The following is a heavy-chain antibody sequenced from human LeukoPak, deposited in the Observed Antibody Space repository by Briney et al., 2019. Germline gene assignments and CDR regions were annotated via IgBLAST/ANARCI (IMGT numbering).Heavy chain of an antibody. D-gene: IGHD6-6*01. Sequence: MSSETLSLTCAVSGASISSNNWWSWVRQPPGKGLEWIGEIYHSGNSNYNPSLKSRVFISVDKSKNQLSLNLNSVTAADTAVYYCARDVGARLPGYWGQGILVTVSS. CDR3: ARDVGARLPGY. CDR2: IYHSGNS. J-gene: IGHJ4*02. CDR1: GASISSNNW. V-gene: IGHV4-4*02.